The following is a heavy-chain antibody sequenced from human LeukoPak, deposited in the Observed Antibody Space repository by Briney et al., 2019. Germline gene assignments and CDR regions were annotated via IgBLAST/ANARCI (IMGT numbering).Heavy chain of an antibody. D-gene: IGHD5-18*01. CDR1: GYSFISYD. J-gene: IGHJ4*02. Sequence: ASVKVSCKASGYSFISYDINWLRLATGQGPEWMGWMNPNNGNTGYAQKFQGRVTMTRDTSISTAYMELSSLRPEDTAVYFCARDQGVDTAMGDNFDCWGQGTLVTVSS. CDR2: MNPNNGNT. CDR3: ARDQGVDTAMGDNFDC. V-gene: IGHV1-8*01.